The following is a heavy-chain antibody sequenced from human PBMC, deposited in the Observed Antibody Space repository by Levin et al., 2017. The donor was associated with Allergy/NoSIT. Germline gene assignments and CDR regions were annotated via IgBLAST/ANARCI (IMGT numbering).Heavy chain of an antibody. J-gene: IGHJ4*02. CDR3: ARRRDSGYDFDY. CDR2: IYPGDSDT. D-gene: IGHD5-12*01. CDR1: GYSFTSYW. V-gene: IGHV5-51*01. Sequence: GESLKISCKGSGYSFTSYWIGWVRQMPGKGLEWRGIIYPGDSDTRYSPSLQGQVTISTDKSISTAYLQWSRLKASDNGMYYCARRRDSGYDFDYWGQGTLVTVSS.